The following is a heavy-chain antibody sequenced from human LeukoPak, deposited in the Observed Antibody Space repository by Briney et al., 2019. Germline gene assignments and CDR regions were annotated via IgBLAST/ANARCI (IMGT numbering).Heavy chain of an antibody. J-gene: IGHJ6*02. CDR1: SGSISSYY. CDR2: IHYSGSI. V-gene: IGHV4-59*08. Sequence: PSETLSLTCTVSSGSISSYYWSWIRQPPGKGLEWIGYIHYSGSINYNPALKSRVTISVDTSKKQFSLKLSSVTAADTAVYYCARHVSGDYAWLDVWGQGTTVTVSS. D-gene: IGHD4-17*01. CDR3: ARHVSGDYAWLDV.